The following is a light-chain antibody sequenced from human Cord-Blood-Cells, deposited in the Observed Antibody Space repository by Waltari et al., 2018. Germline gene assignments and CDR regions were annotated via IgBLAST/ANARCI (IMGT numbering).Light chain of an antibody. CDR1: NIGSKS. CDR3: QVWDSSSDHPV. CDR2: YDS. J-gene: IGLJ2*01. Sequence: SYVLTQPPSVSVAPGKTARITCGGNNIGSKSVHWYQQKQGQAPVLVIYYDSDRPSGIPGRFSGSNSGNTATLTISRVEAGHEADYYCQVWDSSSDHPVFGRGTKLTVL. V-gene: IGLV3-21*04.